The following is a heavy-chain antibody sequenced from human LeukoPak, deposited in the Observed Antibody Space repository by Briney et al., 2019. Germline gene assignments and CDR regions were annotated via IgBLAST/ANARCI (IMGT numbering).Heavy chain of an antibody. J-gene: IGHJ6*02. CDR1: GASISSSSYY. V-gene: IGHV4-39*07. Sequence: SETLSLTCTVSGASISSSSYYWGWIRQPPGKGPEWIGSIHYSGSTYYNPSLTSRVTISVDTSKNQFFLKLNSVTAADTAVYYCARESLDDSGWYVVDVWGQGTTVTVSS. CDR2: IHYSGST. CDR3: ARESLDDSGWYVVDV. D-gene: IGHD6-19*01.